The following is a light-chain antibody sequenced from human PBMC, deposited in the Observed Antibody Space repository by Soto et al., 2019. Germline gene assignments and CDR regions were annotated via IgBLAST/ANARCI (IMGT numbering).Light chain of an antibody. V-gene: IGKV1-5*01. Sequence: IQMTQSPSTLSASVGDRVIITCRASQSISSWLAWYQQKLGKAPKLLIYDASSLESGVPSRFSGSGSGTEFTLTISSLQPDDFATYYCQQYNSYSPTFGQGTKVDI. CDR1: QSISSW. CDR2: DAS. J-gene: IGKJ1*01. CDR3: QQYNSYSPT.